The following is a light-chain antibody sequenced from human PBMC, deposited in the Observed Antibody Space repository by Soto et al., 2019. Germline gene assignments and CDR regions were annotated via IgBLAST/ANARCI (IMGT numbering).Light chain of an antibody. CDR2: DNS. Sequence: QSVLTQPPSASAATGPTVTDSRPESSSNIGEGYDVHLYQQTPGTAPKPLIYDNSNQPSEDPDRFSATKAGTTASLAIAGLQGEDVADYYFLSYDSSLSAYVFGTGTKVTVL. V-gene: IGLV1-40*01. CDR3: LSYDSSLSAYV. CDR1: SSNIGEGYD. J-gene: IGLJ1*01.